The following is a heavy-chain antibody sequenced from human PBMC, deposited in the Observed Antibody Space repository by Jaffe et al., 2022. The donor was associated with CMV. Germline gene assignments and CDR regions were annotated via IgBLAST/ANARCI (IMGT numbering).Heavy chain of an antibody. CDR2: ISYDGSNK. Sequence: QVQLEESGGGVVQPGRSLRLSCAASGFTFSNYGMHWVRQAPGKGLEWVALISYDGSNKMYAGTVKGRFTISRDNSKNTLYLQMDSLRLEDTAVYYCATFYDFWSGFPEGDYWGQGTLVTVSS. D-gene: IGHD3-3*01. V-gene: IGHV3-30*03. CDR1: GFTFSNYG. CDR3: ATFYDFWSGFPEGDY. J-gene: IGHJ4*02.